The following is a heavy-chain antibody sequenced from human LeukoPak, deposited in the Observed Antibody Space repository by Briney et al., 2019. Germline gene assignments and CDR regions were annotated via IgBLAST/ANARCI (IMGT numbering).Heavy chain of an antibody. V-gene: IGHV3-53*01. CDR1: GFTVSSNY. CDR3: ARDRRLLYFGELFHDAFDI. CDR2: IYIDGNT. J-gene: IGHJ3*02. D-gene: IGHD3-10*01. Sequence: PGGSLRLSCAASGFTVSSNYMNWVRQAPGKGLEWVSVIYIDGNTYYADSVKGRFTISRDNSKNTLYLQMNSLRAEDTAVYYCARDRRLLYFGELFHDAFDIWGQGTMVTVSS.